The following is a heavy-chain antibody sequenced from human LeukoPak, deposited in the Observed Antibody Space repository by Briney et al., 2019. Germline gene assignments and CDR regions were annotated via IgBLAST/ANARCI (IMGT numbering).Heavy chain of an antibody. CDR3: ARRTDVVVVPAATYYYYGMDV. CDR2: IYPGDSDT. Sequence: GESLNISWSGSGYSLTSYWIGWVRQMPGKGPEWMGIIYPGDSDTRYSPSFQGQVTISADKSISTAYLQWSSLKASDTAMYYCARRTDVVVVPAATYYYYGMDVWGQGTTVTVSS. V-gene: IGHV5-51*01. D-gene: IGHD2-2*01. CDR1: GYSLTSYW. J-gene: IGHJ6*02.